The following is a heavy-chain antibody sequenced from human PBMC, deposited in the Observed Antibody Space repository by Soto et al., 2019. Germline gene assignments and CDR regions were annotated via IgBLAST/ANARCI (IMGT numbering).Heavy chain of an antibody. V-gene: IGHV1-18*01. CDR3: ARDLWPYFTNGVCYGHAFDI. Sequence: ASVKVSCKASGYTFTSYGISWVRQAPGQGLEWMGWISAYNGNTNYAQKLQGRVTMTTDTSTSTAYMELRSLRSDDTAVYYCARDLWPYFTNGVCYGHAFDIWGQGTMVTVSS. D-gene: IGHD2-8*01. J-gene: IGHJ3*02. CDR1: GYTFTSYG. CDR2: ISAYNGNT.